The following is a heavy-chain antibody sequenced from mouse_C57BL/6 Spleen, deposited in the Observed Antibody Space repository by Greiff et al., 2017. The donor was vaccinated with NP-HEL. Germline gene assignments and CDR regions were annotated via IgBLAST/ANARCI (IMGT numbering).Heavy chain of an antibody. CDR2: IYPGDGDT. D-gene: IGHD2-1*01. J-gene: IGHJ4*01. V-gene: IGHV1-80*01. CDR1: GYAFSSYW. Sequence: VQLQESGAELVKPGASVKISCKASGYAFSSYWMNWVKQRPGKGLEWIGQIYPGDGDTNYNGKFKGKATLTADKSSSTAYMQLSSLTSEDSAVYFCAREGNLAYYYAMDYWGQGTSVTVSS. CDR3: AREGNLAYYYAMDY.